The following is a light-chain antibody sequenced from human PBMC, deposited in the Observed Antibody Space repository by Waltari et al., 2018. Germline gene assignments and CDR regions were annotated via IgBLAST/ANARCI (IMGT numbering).Light chain of an antibody. CDR1: QSVSSN. CDR2: GAS. Sequence: ELVMTQSPATLSVSPGDRATLSCRASQSVSSNLAWYQQKPGQAPRLLIYGASTRATGIPARFSGSGSGTEVTHTISSMQSEDVAVYYCQQYNNWPPYTFGRGTKLEIK. CDR3: QQYNNWPPYT. V-gene: IGKV3-15*01. J-gene: IGKJ2*01.